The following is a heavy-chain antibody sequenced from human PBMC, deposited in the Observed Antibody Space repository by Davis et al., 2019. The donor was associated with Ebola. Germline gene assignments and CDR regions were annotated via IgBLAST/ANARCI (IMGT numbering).Heavy chain of an antibody. V-gene: IGHV3-43*01. D-gene: IGHD2-2*01. CDR3: ARMPLDYYYGMDV. J-gene: IGHJ6*04. CDR1: GFTFGDYP. Sequence: GESLKISCAASGFTFGDYPMHWVRQGPGKRLEWVSLITSDGASTYYADSVKGRFTISRDNSKNTLYLQMNSLRAEDTAVYYCARMPLDYYYGMDVWGKGTTVTVSS. CDR2: ITSDGAST.